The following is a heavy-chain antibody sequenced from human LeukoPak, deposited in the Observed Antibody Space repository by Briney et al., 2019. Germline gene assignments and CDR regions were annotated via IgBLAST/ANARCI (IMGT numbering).Heavy chain of an antibody. D-gene: IGHD6-13*01. CDR1: GFTFSDYY. CDR2: ISSSGSTI. CDR3: ARSQSSSWYRPLYYFDY. V-gene: IGHV3-11*01. J-gene: IGHJ4*02. Sequence: GGSLRLSCAASGFTFSDYYMSWIRQAPGKGLEWVSYISSSGSTIYYADSVKGRFTISRDNAKNSLYLQMNSLRAEDTAVYYCARSQSSSWYRPLYYFDYWGQGTLVTVSS.